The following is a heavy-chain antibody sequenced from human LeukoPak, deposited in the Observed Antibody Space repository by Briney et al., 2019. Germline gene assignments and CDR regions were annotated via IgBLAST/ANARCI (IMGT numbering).Heavy chain of an antibody. D-gene: IGHD1-26*01. CDR2: ISAYNGNT. V-gene: IGHV1-18*01. J-gene: IGHJ4*02. CDR3: ARNLRESGSYAFDY. CDR1: GYTFTSYG. Sequence: ASVKVSCKASGYTFTSYGISWVRQAPGQGLEWMGWISAYNGNTNYAQKLRGRVTMTTDTSTSTAYMELRSLRSDDTAVYYCARNLRESGSYAFDYWGQGTLVTVSS.